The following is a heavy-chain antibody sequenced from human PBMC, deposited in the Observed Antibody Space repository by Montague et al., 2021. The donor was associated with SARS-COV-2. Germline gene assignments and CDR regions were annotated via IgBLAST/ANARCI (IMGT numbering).Heavy chain of an antibody. J-gene: IGHJ4*02. CDR1: GGSISSGGHY. Sequence: TLSLTCTVSGGSISSGGHYWSWIRQHPGKGLEWIGYIYYSGSTYYNPSLKSRVTISVDTSKNQFSLKLSSVTDADTAVYYCARDGASPGQQPLEYWGQGTLVTVSS. CDR2: IYYSGST. D-gene: IGHD6-13*01. CDR3: ARDGASPGQQPLEY. V-gene: IGHV4-31*03.